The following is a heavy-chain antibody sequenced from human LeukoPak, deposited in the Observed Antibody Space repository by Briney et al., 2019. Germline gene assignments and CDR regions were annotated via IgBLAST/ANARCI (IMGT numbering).Heavy chain of an antibody. CDR1: GGSISSYY. Sequence: SETLSLTCTVSGGSISSYYWSWIRQPPGKGLEWIAYISDIGSINYNPSLKSRVTISVDTSKNQFSLKLSSVTAADTAVYYCARVYGGNSRTKSFDYWGQGTLVTVSS. CDR2: ISDIGSI. V-gene: IGHV4-59*12. D-gene: IGHD4-23*01. J-gene: IGHJ4*02. CDR3: ARVYGGNSRTKSFDY.